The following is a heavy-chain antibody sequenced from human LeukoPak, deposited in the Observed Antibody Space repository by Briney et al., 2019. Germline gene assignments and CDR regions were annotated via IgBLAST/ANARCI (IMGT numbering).Heavy chain of an antibody. CDR1: GGTFSSYA. CDR3: AREGQGGPQSWFDP. D-gene: IGHD2-15*01. V-gene: IGHV1-69*13. Sequence: GASVKVSCKASGGTFSSYAISWVRQAPGQGLEWMGGIIPIFGTANYAQKFQGRVTITADESTSTAYMELSSLRSEDTAVYYCAREGQGGPQSWFDPWGQGTLVTVSS. J-gene: IGHJ5*02. CDR2: IIPIFGTA.